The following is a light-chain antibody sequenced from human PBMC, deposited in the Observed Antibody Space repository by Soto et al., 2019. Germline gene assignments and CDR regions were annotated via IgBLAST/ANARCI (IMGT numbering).Light chain of an antibody. CDR2: VVS. CDR1: SNDIGLYNY. Sequence: QSALAQPASVSGSPGQSITISCTGTSNDIGLYNYVSWYQQHPGKAPKLIIYVVSSRPSGISNRFSASKSGNTASLTISGLQAEDEADYYCASYARESTLVVFGGGTKVTVL. CDR3: ASYARESTLVV. V-gene: IGLV2-14*01. J-gene: IGLJ2*01.